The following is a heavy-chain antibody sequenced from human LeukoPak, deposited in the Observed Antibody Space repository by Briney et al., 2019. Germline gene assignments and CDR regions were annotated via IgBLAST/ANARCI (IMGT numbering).Heavy chain of an antibody. CDR3: ASRDTPTGLD. J-gene: IGHJ4*02. D-gene: IGHD5-18*01. CDR2: INHSGST. Sequence: PSETLSLTCAVYGGSFSGYYWSWIRQPPGKGLEWIGEINHSGSTNYNPSLKSRVTISVDTSKNQFSLKLSSATAADTAVYYCASRDTPTGLDWGQGTLVTVSS. CDR1: GGSFSGYY. V-gene: IGHV4-34*01.